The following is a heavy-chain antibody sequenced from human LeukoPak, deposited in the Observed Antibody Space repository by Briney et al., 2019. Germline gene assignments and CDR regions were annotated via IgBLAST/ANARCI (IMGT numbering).Heavy chain of an antibody. Sequence: SVKVSCKASGGTFSSYAISWVRQAPGQGLEWMGRIIPILGIANYAQKFQGRVTITAGKSTSTAYMELSSLRSEDTAVYYCAHDSYGSGSFYYFDYWGQGTLVTVSS. CDR1: GGTFSSYA. CDR3: AHDSYGSGSFYYFDY. D-gene: IGHD3-10*01. CDR2: IIPILGIA. V-gene: IGHV1-69*04. J-gene: IGHJ4*02.